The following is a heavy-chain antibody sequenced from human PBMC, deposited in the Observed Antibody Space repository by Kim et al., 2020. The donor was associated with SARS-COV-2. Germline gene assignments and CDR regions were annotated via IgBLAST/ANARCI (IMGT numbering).Heavy chain of an antibody. J-gene: IGHJ4*02. V-gene: IGHV1-24*01. CDR3: ATSLVYYYGSGSHLNN. D-gene: IGHD3-10*01. CDR2: FDPEDGET. Sequence: ASVKVSCKVSGYTLTELSMHWVRQAPGKGLEWMGGFDPEDGETIYAQKFQGRVTMTEDTSTDTAYMELSSLGSEDTAVYYCATSLVYYYGSGSHLNNWGQGTLVTVSS. CDR1: GYTLTELS.